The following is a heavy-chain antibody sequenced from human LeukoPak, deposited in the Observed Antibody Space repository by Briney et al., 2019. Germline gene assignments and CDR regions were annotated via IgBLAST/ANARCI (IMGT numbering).Heavy chain of an antibody. CDR1: GYSISSGYY. CDR3: ARKQWQVSHYFDY. CDR2: IYTSGST. D-gene: IGHD6-19*01. Sequence: SETLSLTCTVSGYSISSGYYWGWIRQPPGKGLEWIGSIYTSGSTNYSPSLKSRVTISVDTSKNQFSLKLSSVTAADTAVYYCARKQWQVSHYFDYWGQGTLVTASS. V-gene: IGHV4-38-2*02. J-gene: IGHJ4*02.